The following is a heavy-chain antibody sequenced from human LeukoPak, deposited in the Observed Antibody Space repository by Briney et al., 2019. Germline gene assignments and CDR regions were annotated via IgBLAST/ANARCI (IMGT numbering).Heavy chain of an antibody. Sequence: GGSLRLSCAASGFTFSDYYMSWIRQAPGKGLERVSYISSSGSTIYYADSVKGRFTISRDNAKNSLYLQMNSLRAEDTAVYYCARTNDIQYYYDSSGYYRYFDYWGQGTLVTVSS. CDR2: ISSSGSTI. D-gene: IGHD3-22*01. J-gene: IGHJ4*02. CDR1: GFTFSDYY. CDR3: ARTNDIQYYYDSSGYYRYFDY. V-gene: IGHV3-11*01.